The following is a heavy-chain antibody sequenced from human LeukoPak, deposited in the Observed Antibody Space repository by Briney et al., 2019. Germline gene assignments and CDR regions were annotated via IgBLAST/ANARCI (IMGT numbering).Heavy chain of an antibody. CDR1: GFTFSSYA. D-gene: IGHD4-17*01. CDR3: AKDVGDYGDYFDY. J-gene: IGHJ4*02. Sequence: GGSLGLSCAASGFTFSSYAMSWVRQAPGKGLEWVSAISGSGGSTYYADSVKGRFTISRDNSKNTLYLQMNSLRAEDTAVYYCAKDVGDYGDYFDYWGQGTLVTVSS. CDR2: ISGSGGST. V-gene: IGHV3-23*01.